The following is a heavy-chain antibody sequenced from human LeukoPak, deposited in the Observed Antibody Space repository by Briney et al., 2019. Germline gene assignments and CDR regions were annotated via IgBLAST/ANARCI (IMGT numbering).Heavy chain of an antibody. CDR2: IYTSGST. Sequence: SETLSLTCTVSGGSISGYYWSWIRQPAGKGLEWIGRIYTSGSTNYNPSLKSRVTMSVDTSKNQFSLKLSSVTAADTAVYYCARSGSAGNYYYYGMDVWGQGTTVTVSS. CDR1: GGSISGYY. CDR3: ARSGSAGNYYYYGMDV. J-gene: IGHJ6*02. D-gene: IGHD6-19*01. V-gene: IGHV4-4*07.